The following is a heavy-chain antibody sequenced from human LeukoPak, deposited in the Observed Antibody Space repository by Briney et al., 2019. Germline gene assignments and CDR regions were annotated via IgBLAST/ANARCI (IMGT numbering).Heavy chain of an antibody. CDR3: TRDVYWSYVTYYYYGMDV. Sequence: PGGSLRLSCAASRFTFSSYVMSWVRQAPGKGLEWVGFIRSKAYGGTTEYAASVKGRFTISRDDSKSIAYLQMNSLKTEDTAVYYCTRDVYWSYVTYYYYGMDVWGQGTTVTVSS. D-gene: IGHD1-7*01. J-gene: IGHJ6*02. CDR2: IRSKAYGGTT. V-gene: IGHV3-49*04. CDR1: RFTFSSYV.